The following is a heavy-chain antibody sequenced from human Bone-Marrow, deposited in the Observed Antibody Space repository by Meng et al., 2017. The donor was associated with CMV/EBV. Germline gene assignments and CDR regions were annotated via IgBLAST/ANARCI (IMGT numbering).Heavy chain of an antibody. Sequence: GSLRLSCTVSGGSISSYYWSWIRQPPGKGLEWIGYIYYSGSTNYNPSLKSRVTISVDTSKNQFSLKLSSVTAADTAVYYCARGGPDFWSGYPLAGYYYYGMDVWGQGTTVTGSS. D-gene: IGHD3-3*01. V-gene: IGHV4-59*01. CDR1: GGSISSYY. CDR2: IYYSGST. CDR3: ARGGPDFWSGYPLAGYYYYGMDV. J-gene: IGHJ6*02.